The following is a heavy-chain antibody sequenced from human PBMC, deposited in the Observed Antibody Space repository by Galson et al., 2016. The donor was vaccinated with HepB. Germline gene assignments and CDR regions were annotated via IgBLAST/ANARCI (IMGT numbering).Heavy chain of an antibody. J-gene: IGHJ5*02. D-gene: IGHD5-12*01. CDR2: INPNSGGT. Sequence: SVKVSCKASGYTFTGYYMHWVRQAPGQGLEWMGWINPNSGGTNYAQKFQGRVTMTRDTSISTAYMGLSSLRSNDTAVYYCARDRLGGDDYHWGQGTLVTGSS. V-gene: IGHV1-2*02. CDR1: GYTFTGYY. CDR3: ARDRLGGDDYH.